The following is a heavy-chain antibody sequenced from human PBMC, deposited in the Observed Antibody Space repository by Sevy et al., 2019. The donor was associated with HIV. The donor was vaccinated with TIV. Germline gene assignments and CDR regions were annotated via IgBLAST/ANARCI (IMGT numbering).Heavy chain of an antibody. Sequence: SETLSLTCTVSGYSINRNTYWGWIRQPPGKGLEWLGSVHHGGSTYYNPSLKIRVTISTDTSKNQFSLKLNSVTAADAAVYFCARDSSNYYDSGSHYKTNVAGSAWFDPWGQGTLVTVSS. CDR3: ARDSSNYYDSGSHYKTNVAGSAWFDP. CDR1: GYSINRNTY. CDR2: VHHGGST. D-gene: IGHD3-10*01. J-gene: IGHJ5*02. V-gene: IGHV4-38-2*02.